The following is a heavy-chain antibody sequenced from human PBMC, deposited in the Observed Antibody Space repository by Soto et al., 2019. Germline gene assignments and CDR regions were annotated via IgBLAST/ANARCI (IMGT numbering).Heavy chain of an antibody. CDR1: GVSISSGGYY. D-gene: IGHD5-18*01. CDR2: IYYSGST. CDR3: AKTDTAMDPFDY. Sequence: PSETLSLTCTVSGVSISSGGYYWGWIRQHPGKGLEWIGNIYYSGSTYYNPSLKSRVTISVGTSKNQFSLKLSSVTAADTAVYYCAKTDTAMDPFDYWGQGTLVTVSS. J-gene: IGHJ4*02. V-gene: IGHV4-39*01.